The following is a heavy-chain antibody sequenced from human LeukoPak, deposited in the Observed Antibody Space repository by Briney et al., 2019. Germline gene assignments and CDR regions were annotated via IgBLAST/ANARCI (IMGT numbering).Heavy chain of an antibody. CDR3: ARNIMITFGGVLSY. D-gene: IGHD3-16*01. V-gene: IGHV3-30*04. CDR1: GFTFSSYA. CDR2: ISYDGSNK. J-gene: IGHJ4*02. Sequence: GGSLRLSCAASGFTFSSYAMHWVRQAPGKGLEWAAVISYDGSNKYYADSVKGRFTIPRDNSKNTLYLQMNSLRAEDTAVYYCARNIMITFGGVLSYWGQGTLVTVSS.